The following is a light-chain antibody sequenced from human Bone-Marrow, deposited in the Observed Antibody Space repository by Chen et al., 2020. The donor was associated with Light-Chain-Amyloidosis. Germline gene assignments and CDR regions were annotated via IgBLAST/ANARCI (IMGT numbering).Light chain of an antibody. CDR3: GLYLGSGVWV. Sequence: QTVVTQEPSFSVSPGGTVTLTCGLSSGSVSTDYYPSWYQQPPGQPPRPLIYDTDTLTSGVPDRLSGSILGNKAALTISGAQADDESDYYCGLYLGSGVWVFGGGTKLTVL. CDR1: SGSVSTDYY. J-gene: IGLJ3*02. V-gene: IGLV8-61*01. CDR2: DTD.